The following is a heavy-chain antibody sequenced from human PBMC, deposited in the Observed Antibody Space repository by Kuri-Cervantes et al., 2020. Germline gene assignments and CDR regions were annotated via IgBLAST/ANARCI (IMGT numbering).Heavy chain of an antibody. CDR3: AKDSLRYYYYGMDV. V-gene: IGHV3-48*01. D-gene: IGHD3-10*01. Sequence: GGSLRLSCAASGFTFSLYSMNWVRQAPGKGLEWVSYISSSGSTIYYADSVKGRFTISRDNPKNTLYLQMNSLRAEDTAVYYCAKDSLRYYYYGMDVWGQGTTVIVSS. CDR2: ISSSGSTI. CDR1: GFTFSLYS. J-gene: IGHJ6*02.